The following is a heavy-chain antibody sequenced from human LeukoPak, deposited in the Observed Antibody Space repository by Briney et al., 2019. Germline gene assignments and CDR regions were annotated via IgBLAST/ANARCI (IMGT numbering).Heavy chain of an antibody. CDR3: ASPGYSSSWPFDY. V-gene: IGHV3-21*01. D-gene: IGHD6-13*01. Sequence: GGSLRLSSAASGFTFSLYSMNWVRQAPGKGLEWVSSISSSSSYIYHADSVKGRLTISRDNAKNSLYLQMNSLRAEDTAVYYCASPGYSSSWPFDYWGQGTLVTVSS. J-gene: IGHJ4*02. CDR1: GFTFSLYS. CDR2: ISSSSSYI.